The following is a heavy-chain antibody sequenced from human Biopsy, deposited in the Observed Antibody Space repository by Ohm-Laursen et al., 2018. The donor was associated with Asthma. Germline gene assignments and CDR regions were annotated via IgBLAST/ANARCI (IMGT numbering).Heavy chain of an antibody. CDR3: ARTHERWTSIQDDALDI. Sequence: SLRLSCAASVFTFCINDIHWGCHGPGKGLEWVAVISYDGGNKFYGDSVKGRFTLSRDNSRNTLYLQMNSLRVEDTAIYYCARTHERWTSIQDDALDIWGQGTMVIVSS. D-gene: IGHD4-23*01. CDR2: ISYDGGNK. V-gene: IGHV3-30*03. J-gene: IGHJ3*02. CDR1: VFTFCIND.